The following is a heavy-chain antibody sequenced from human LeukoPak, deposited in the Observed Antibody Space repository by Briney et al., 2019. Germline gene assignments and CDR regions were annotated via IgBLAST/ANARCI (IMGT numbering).Heavy chain of an antibody. D-gene: IGHD6-19*01. CDR1: GYTFTSYA. J-gene: IGHJ4*02. CDR2: INAGNGNT. CDR3: VRPVMYSSGPFDY. V-gene: IGHV1-3*01. Sequence: GASVKVSCKASGYTFTSYAMHWVRQAPGQRLEWMGWINAGNGNTKYSQKFQGRVTITRDTSASTAYMELSSLRSEDTAVYYCVRPVMYSSGPFDYWGQGTLVTVSS.